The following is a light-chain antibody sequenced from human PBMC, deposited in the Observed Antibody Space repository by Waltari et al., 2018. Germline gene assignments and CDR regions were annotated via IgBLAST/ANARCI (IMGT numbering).Light chain of an antibody. CDR2: RDN. CDR1: GSNTERNY. V-gene: IGLV1-47*01. J-gene: IGLJ2*01. CDR3: ASWDDSRSGVV. Sequence: SVLAQSPSASGTSGQRVTMSCSGSGSNTERNYVYLYQHVPGMAPKLLVDRDNQRPSGVPERISGSKSGSSATLAINGLRSEDEADYYCASWDDSRSGVVFGGGTRVTVL.